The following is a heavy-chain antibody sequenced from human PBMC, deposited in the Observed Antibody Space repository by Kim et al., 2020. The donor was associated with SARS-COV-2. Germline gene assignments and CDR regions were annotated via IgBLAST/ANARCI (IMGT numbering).Heavy chain of an antibody. CDR2: IYPGDSDT. V-gene: IGHV5-51*01. CDR1: GYSFTSYW. J-gene: IGHJ4*02. CDR3: ARLSRPNYYDSSGYPSAFDD. D-gene: IGHD3-22*01. Sequence: GESLKISCKGSGYSFTSYWIGWVRQMPGKGLEWMGIIYPGDSDTRYSPSFQGQVTISADKSISTAYLQWSSLKASDTAMYYCARLSRPNYYDSSGYPSAFDDWGQGTLVTVSS.